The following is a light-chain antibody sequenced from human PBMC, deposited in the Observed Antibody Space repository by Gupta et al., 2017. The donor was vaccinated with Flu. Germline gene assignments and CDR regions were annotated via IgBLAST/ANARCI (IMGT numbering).Light chain of an antibody. V-gene: IGLV1-51*02. Sequence: KVTSAGSVGSSNIGKNYVYWYHHLTATAPKLLIYENDKRHAVIPDRFSGAKSGTTATVRTTGLQTGEEADYYWDTWYDSMDIMLFGGGTKRTVL. J-gene: IGLJ3*02. CDR1: SSNIGKNY. CDR3: DTWYDSMDIML. CDR2: END.